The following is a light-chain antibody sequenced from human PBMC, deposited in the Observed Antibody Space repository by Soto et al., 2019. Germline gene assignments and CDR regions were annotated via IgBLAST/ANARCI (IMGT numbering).Light chain of an antibody. CDR1: QSVRSS. CDR3: QQYNEWPET. CDR2: GAS. V-gene: IGKV3-15*01. Sequence: EIVMTQSPATLSVSPGERATLSCRASQSVRSSLAWYQQKPGQAPRLLIHGASTRATGITGRFSGSGSGTEFTLIISSLQSEDCAVYYCQQYNEWPETFGHGTRVDIK. J-gene: IGKJ1*01.